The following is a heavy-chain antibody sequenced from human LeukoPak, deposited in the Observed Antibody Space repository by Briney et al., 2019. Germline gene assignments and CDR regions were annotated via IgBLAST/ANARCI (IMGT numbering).Heavy chain of an antibody. J-gene: IGHJ4*02. CDR3: ARRAGAYSHPYDY. D-gene: IGHD4/OR15-4a*01. CDR1: GVIFSNAW. CDR2: IYTDNT. V-gene: IGHV3-53*01. Sequence: GGSLRLSCGVSGVIFSNAWMSWVRQAPGKGLEWVSFIYTDNTHYSDSVKGRFTISRDNSKNTLYLQMNSLRAEDTAVYYCARRAGAYSHPYDYWGQGTLVTVSS.